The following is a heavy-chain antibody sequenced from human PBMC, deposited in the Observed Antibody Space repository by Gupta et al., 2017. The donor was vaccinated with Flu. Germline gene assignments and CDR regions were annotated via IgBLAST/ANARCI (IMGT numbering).Heavy chain of an antibody. CDR2: IYYSGSA. Sequence: QLQVQESGPGLGKPAETLSLTCSVSGGSISSSSDYWGWIRQPPGKGLVWIGSIYYSGSASYNPFLKSRVAISVDTSKDQFSLELRSVTAADTAVYYCARHVSGSSQKFDPWGQGILVTVSS. CDR1: GGSISSSSDY. CDR3: ARHVSGSSQKFDP. J-gene: IGHJ5*02. V-gene: IGHV4-39*01. D-gene: IGHD6-6*01.